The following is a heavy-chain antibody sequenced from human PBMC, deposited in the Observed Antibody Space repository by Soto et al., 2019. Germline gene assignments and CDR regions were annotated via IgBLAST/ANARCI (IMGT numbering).Heavy chain of an antibody. CDR2: ISDSGVST. CDR1: GFTFSNYA. D-gene: IGHD3-3*02. CDR3: AKGSHLAGLPAVDY. J-gene: IGHJ4*02. Sequence: EVQLLESGGGLVQPGGSLRLSCAASGFTFSNYALSWVRQAPGKGLEWVSVISDSGVSTYYADSVKGRFTISRDNSKNTLYLQMSSLRAEDTAVYYCAKGSHLAGLPAVDYWGQGNLVTVSS. V-gene: IGHV3-23*01.